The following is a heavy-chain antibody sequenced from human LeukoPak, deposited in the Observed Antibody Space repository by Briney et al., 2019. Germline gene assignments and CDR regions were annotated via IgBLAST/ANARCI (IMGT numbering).Heavy chain of an antibody. D-gene: IGHD6-19*01. CDR3: ARWGLAVAGRKFDY. CDR1: GGSISSYY. V-gene: IGHV4-39*01. J-gene: IGHJ4*02. Sequence: PSETLSLTCTVSGGSISSYYWGWIRQPPGKGLEWIGSIYYSGSTHYNPSLKSRVTISVDTSKNQFSLKLSSVTAADTAVYYCARWGLAVAGRKFDYWGQGTLVTVSS. CDR2: IYYSGST.